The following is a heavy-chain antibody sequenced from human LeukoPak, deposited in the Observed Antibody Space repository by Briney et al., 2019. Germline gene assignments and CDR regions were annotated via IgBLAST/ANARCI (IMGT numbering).Heavy chain of an antibody. D-gene: IGHD3-9*01. CDR1: GFSFSNYA. Sequence: PGGSLRLFCAASGFSFSNYAMSWVRQVPGKGLEWVSAISGRDDSTYYADSVKGRFTISRDTSKNTLYLQMNSLRAEDTAVYYCAKWGDYDVLTGYYDSDYWGQGTLVTVSS. V-gene: IGHV3-23*01. CDR2: ISGRDDST. J-gene: IGHJ4*02. CDR3: AKWGDYDVLTGYYDSDY.